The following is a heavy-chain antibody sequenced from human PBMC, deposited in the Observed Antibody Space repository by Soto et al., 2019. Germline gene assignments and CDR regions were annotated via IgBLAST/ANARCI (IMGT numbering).Heavy chain of an antibody. CDR3: ARDFAYFDS. Sequence: SETLSLTCTVSGGSFKSGSYSWSWIRQPPGKGLEWIGYVYHTGRTSYNPSLKSQVSISMDTSKNQFSLNLDSVTAADTAVYFCARDFAYFDSWGQGTLVTVSS. V-gene: IGHV4-61*01. D-gene: IGHD3-3*01. CDR2: VYHTGRT. CDR1: GGSFKSGSYS. J-gene: IGHJ4*02.